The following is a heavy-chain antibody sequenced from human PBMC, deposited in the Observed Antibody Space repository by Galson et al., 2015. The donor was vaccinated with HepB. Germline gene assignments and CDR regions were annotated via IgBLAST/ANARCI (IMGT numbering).Heavy chain of an antibody. Sequence: SLRLSCAASGFTFSSYGMHWVRQVPGKGLEWVAFIRYDGSNKYYADSVKGRFTISRDNSENTLYLQMNSLRAEDTAVYYCAKSRLGELLGYFDYWGQGTLVTVSS. CDR1: GFTFSSYG. CDR3: AKSRLGELLGYFDY. V-gene: IGHV3-30*02. D-gene: IGHD3-16*01. CDR2: IRYDGSNK. J-gene: IGHJ4*02.